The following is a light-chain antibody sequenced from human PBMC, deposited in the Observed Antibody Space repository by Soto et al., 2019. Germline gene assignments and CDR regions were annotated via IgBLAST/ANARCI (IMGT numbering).Light chain of an antibody. CDR1: SSDVGGYNY. J-gene: IGLJ1*01. V-gene: IGLV2-14*03. CDR2: DVS. Sequence: QSVLTQPASLSGSPGQSITISCTGTSSDVGGYNYVSWYQHHTGKAPKLMIYDVSNRPSGVSNRFSGSKSGNTASLTISGLQPEDEADYYCCSYTTSNTRQIVFGTGTKVTVL. CDR3: CSYTTSNTRQIV.